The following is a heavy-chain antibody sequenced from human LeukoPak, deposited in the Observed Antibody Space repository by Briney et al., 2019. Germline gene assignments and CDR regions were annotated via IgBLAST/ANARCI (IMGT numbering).Heavy chain of an antibody. CDR3: ATSARIAAAGTLDY. CDR2: INSNGSNT. D-gene: IGHD6-13*01. Sequence: GGSLRLSCAASGFTFSNYWMHWVRQAPGKGLVWVSRINSNGSNTNYADSVKGRFTISRDNAKNTLYLQMNSLRAEDTAVYYCATSARIAAAGTLDYWGQGTLVTVSS. J-gene: IGHJ4*02. V-gene: IGHV3-74*01. CDR1: GFTFSNYW.